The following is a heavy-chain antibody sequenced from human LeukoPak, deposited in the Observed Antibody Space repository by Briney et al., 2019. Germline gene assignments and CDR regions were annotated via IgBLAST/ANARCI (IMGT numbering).Heavy chain of an antibody. Sequence: SETLSLTCTVSGGSISSYYWSWIRQPPGKGLEWIGCIYYSGSTNYIPSLKSRVTISVDTSNNQFSLKLSSVTAADTAVYYCARHGRNYSDSSGYYHENWFDPWGQGTLVTVSS. V-gene: IGHV4-59*08. J-gene: IGHJ5*02. CDR1: GGSISSYY. CDR3: ARHGRNYSDSSGYYHENWFDP. D-gene: IGHD3-22*01. CDR2: IYYSGST.